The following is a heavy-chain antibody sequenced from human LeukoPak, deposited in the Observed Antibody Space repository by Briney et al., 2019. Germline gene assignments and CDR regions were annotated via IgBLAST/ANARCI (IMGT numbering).Heavy chain of an antibody. J-gene: IGHJ4*02. D-gene: IGHD3-22*01. CDR2: IYYSGST. Sequence: SETLSLTCTVSGGSISSSSYYWGWIRQPPGKGLEWIGSIYYSGSTYYNPSLKSRVTISVDTSKNQFSLKLSSVTAADTAVYYCARAPYDSSGKRSHFDYWGQGTLVTVSS. CDR1: GGSISSSSYY. V-gene: IGHV4-39*01. CDR3: ARAPYDSSGKRSHFDY.